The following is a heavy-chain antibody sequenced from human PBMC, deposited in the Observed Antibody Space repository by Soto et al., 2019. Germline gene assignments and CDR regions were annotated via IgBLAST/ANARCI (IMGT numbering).Heavy chain of an antibody. CDR2: IFHSGST. D-gene: IGHD3-9*01. CDR3: ARLSLVDILTGLDP. Sequence: SETLSLTCAVSGGSISGSNWWSWVRQTPEKGLEWIGEIFHSGSTNYNPSLKSRVTISVDKSNKQFSLKLSSVTAADTAVYYCARLSLVDILTGLDPWGQGTLVTVSS. V-gene: IGHV4-4*02. CDR1: GGSISGSNW. J-gene: IGHJ5*02.